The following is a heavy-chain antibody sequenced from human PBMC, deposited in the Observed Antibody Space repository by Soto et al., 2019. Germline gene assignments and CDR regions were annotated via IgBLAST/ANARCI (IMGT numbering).Heavy chain of an antibody. CDR1: GYTFTSYG. CDR2: ISAYNGNT. CDR3: TRGPPRHHYYFDYYMDV. J-gene: IGHJ6*03. V-gene: IGHV1-18*03. Sequence: QVQLVQSGAEVKKPGASVKVSCKASGYTFTSYGISWVRQAPGQGLEWMGWISAYNGNTNYAQKLQGRVTMTTDTSTITAYMELRSLISDDMVGYYCTRGPPRHHYYFDYYMDVWGKGTTVTVS.